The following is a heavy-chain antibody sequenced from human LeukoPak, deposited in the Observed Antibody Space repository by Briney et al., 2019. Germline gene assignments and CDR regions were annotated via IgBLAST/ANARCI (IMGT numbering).Heavy chain of an antibody. CDR3: ARDHYYDSSGYYYAGY. D-gene: IGHD3-22*01. J-gene: IGHJ4*02. V-gene: IGHV1-46*01. Sequence: GASVKVSCKASGYTFTSYYMHWVRQAPGQGLEWMGIINPSGGSTSYAQKFQGRVTMTRDMSTSTDYMELSSLRSEDTAVYYCARDHYYDSSGYYYAGYWGQGTLVTVSS. CDR2: INPSGGST. CDR1: GYTFTSYY.